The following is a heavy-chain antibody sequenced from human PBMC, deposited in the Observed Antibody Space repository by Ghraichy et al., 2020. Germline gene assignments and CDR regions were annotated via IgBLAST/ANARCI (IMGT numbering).Heavy chain of an antibody. Sequence: SETLSLTCTVSGGSITNYYWSWIRQAPGKGLEWIGYISYSGNTHYNPSLQSRITISIDTSKNQFSLKLNSVTAADTAVYYCARANFYGTNSQGAFEIWGQGTMVTVSS. CDR2: ISYSGNT. CDR1: GGSITNYY. V-gene: IGHV4-59*01. J-gene: IGHJ3*02. CDR3: ARANFYGTNSQGAFEI. D-gene: IGHD4/OR15-4a*01.